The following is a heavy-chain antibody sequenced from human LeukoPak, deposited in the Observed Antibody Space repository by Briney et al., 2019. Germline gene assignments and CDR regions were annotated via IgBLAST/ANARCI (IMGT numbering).Heavy chain of an antibody. Sequence: PGGSHRLSCAAYGFIFSTYWMSSVRQAPGKGLEWVANIKQDGSEKYYVDSVKDRFTISRDDAKNSLYLQMNSLRVEDTAVYYCARNVYRTFDSLDQGTLVTVSS. D-gene: IGHD1-14*01. V-gene: IGHV3-7*01. J-gene: IGHJ4*02. CDR3: ARNVYRTFDS. CDR1: GFIFSTYW. CDR2: IKQDGSEK.